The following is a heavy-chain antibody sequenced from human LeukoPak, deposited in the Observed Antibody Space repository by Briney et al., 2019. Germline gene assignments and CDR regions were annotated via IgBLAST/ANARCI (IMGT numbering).Heavy chain of an antibody. J-gene: IGHJ4*02. CDR2: IIPILGIA. CDR1: GGTFSSYA. Sequence: SVKVSCKASGGTFSSYAISWVRQAPGQGLEWMGRIIPILGIANYAQKFQARVTITADKSTSTAYMELSSLRSEDTAVYYCARGAGISSSSWYFVANWGQGTLVTVSS. V-gene: IGHV1-69*04. D-gene: IGHD6-13*01. CDR3: ARGAGISSSSWYFVAN.